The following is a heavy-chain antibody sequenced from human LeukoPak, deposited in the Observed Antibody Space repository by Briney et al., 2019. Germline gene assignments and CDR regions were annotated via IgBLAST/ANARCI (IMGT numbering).Heavy chain of an antibody. J-gene: IGHJ4*02. Sequence: SETLSLTCTVSGGSISSYYWSWIRQPPGKGLEWIGYIYYSGSTNYNPSLKSQVTISVDTSKNQFSLKLSSVTAADTAVYYCAAGPSRTYYFDYWGQGTLVTVSS. CDR2: IYYSGST. CDR1: GGSISSYY. CDR3: AAGPSRTYYFDY. V-gene: IGHV4-59*08. D-gene: IGHD3-16*01.